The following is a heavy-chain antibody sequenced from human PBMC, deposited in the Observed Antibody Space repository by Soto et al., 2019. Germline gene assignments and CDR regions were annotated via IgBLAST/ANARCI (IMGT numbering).Heavy chain of an antibody. D-gene: IGHD3-10*02. V-gene: IGHV3-23*01. CDR1: GLTVSCYA. J-gene: IGHJ5*02. Sequence: GLTVSCYAMSWVRQAPGEGVEWVSAISGSGGSTYYADSVKGRFTISRDNSKNTLYLQMNSLRAEDTAVYYCAKYQLDVRGVIHNWFDPWGQGTLVTVSS. CDR2: ISGSGGST. CDR3: AKYQLDVRGVIHNWFDP.